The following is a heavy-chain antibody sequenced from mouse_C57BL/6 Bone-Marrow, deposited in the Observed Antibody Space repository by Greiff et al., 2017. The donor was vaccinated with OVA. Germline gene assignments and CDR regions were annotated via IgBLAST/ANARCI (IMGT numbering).Heavy chain of an antibody. CDR1: GFTFSSYG. Sequence: EVQRVESGGDLVKPGGSLKLSCAASGFTFSSYGMSWVRQTPDKRLEWVATISSGGSYTYYPDSVKGRFTISRDNAKNTLYLQMSSLKSEDTAMYYCARHGATGNYAMDYWGQGTSVTVSS. CDR3: ARHGATGNYAMDY. CDR2: ISSGGSYT. J-gene: IGHJ4*01. V-gene: IGHV5-6*01.